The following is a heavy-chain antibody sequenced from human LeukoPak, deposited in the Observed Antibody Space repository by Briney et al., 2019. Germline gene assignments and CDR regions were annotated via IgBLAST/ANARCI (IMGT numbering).Heavy chain of an antibody. CDR2: INPNSGGT. Sequence: GASVTVSCKASGYTFTGYYMHWVRQAPGQGLEWMGWINPNSGGTNYAQKFQGRVTMTRDTSISTAYMELRSLRSDDTAVYYCARHDYGDFSDYWGQGTLVTVSS. CDR3: ARHDYGDFSDY. J-gene: IGHJ4*02. CDR1: GYTFTGYY. D-gene: IGHD4-17*01. V-gene: IGHV1-2*02.